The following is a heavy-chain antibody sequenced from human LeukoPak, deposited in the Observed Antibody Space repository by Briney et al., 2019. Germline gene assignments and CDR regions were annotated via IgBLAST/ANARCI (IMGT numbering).Heavy chain of an antibody. Sequence: GGSLRLSCAASGFTFSSYGMHWVRQAPGKGLEWVAVISYDGSNKYYADSVKGRFTISRDNSKNTLYLQMNSLRAEDTAVYYCAKIKHSSGYLDLYCYYGMDVWGQGTTVTVSS. CDR1: GFTFSSYG. D-gene: IGHD3-22*01. CDR3: AKIKHSSGYLDLYCYYGMDV. V-gene: IGHV3-30*18. CDR2: ISYDGSNK. J-gene: IGHJ6*02.